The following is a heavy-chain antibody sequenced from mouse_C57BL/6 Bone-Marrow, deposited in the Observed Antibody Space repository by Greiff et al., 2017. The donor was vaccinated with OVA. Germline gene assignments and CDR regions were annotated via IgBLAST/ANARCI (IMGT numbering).Heavy chain of an antibody. Sequence: EVQLQQSGTVLARPGASVKMSCKTSGYTFTSYWMHWVKQRPGQGLEWIGAIYPGNSDTRYNQKFKGKAKLTAVTSASTAYMELSSLTNEDSAVYYCTREEALWYRFAYWGQGTLVTVSA. D-gene: IGHD2-1*01. CDR2: IYPGNSDT. CDR1: GYTFTSYW. J-gene: IGHJ3*01. CDR3: TREEALWYRFAY. V-gene: IGHV1-5*01.